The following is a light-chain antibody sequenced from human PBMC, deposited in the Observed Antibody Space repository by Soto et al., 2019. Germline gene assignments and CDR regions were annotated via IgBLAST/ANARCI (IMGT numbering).Light chain of an antibody. CDR1: SSDVGDYNY. J-gene: IGLJ2*01. V-gene: IGLV2-14*01. Sequence: QSVLTQPASVSGSPGQSITISCTGTSSDVGDYNYVSWYQQHPGKVPKLMIYEVSNRPSGVSNRFSGSKSGNTASLTISGLQAEDCADYYCSSDTSSSNVVFGGGTKVTVL. CDR3: SSDTSSSNVV. CDR2: EVS.